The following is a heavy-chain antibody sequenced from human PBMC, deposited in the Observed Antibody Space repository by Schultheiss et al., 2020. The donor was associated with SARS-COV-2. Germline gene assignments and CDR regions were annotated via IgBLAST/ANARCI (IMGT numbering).Heavy chain of an antibody. CDR3: ATDRVVVAAASDY. CDR2: IKSKTDGGTI. J-gene: IGHJ4*02. D-gene: IGHD2-2*01. CDR1: GLTVSDYY. V-gene: IGHV3-15*01. Sequence: GGSLRLSCAASGLTVSDYYMTWIRQAPGKGLEWVGRIKSKTDGGTIDYAAPVKGRFTISRDDSKNRLHLQMNSLKTEDTAVYYCATDRVVVAAASDYWGQGTLVTVSS.